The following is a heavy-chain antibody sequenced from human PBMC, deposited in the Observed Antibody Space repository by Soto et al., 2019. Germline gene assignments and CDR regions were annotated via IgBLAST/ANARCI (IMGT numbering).Heavy chain of an antibody. J-gene: IGHJ4*02. Sequence: SETLSLTCTVSGGSISSYWWSWVRQPPGKGPEWIGEINHRGSANYNPSLKSRVTISVDISKSQFSLVLTSVAAADTAFYYCGRYNAASGTYYFDLWGRGALVIVSS. CDR1: GGSISSYW. CDR2: INHRGSA. CDR3: GRYNAASGTYYFDL. D-gene: IGHD6-13*01. V-gene: IGHV4-4*02.